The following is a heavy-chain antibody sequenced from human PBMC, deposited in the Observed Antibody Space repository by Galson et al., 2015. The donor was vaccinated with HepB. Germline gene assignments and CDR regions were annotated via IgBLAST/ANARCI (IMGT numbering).Heavy chain of an antibody. V-gene: IGHV3-23*01. CDR3: AKDRYIYGSSSDY. CDR1: GFTFSSYA. J-gene: IGHJ4*02. CDR2: ISGSGDST. D-gene: IGHD3-10*01. Sequence: SLRLSCAASGFTFSSYAMSWVRQAPGKGLEWVSAISGSGDSTNYADSVRGRFTISRDSSKNTLYLQMNSLRAEDTAVYFCAKDRYIYGSSSDYWGQGTLVTVSS.